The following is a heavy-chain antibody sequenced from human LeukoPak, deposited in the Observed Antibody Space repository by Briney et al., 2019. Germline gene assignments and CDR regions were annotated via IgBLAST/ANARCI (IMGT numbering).Heavy chain of an antibody. Sequence: GGSLRLSCAASGFTFNEFWMHWVRQVPGKGLMWVSRIHKDGLHTWYADSMKGRFTISRDNAENTVYLQLNSLRVEDTAVYYCARESEAAGTYSLDHWGQGNLVTVSS. CDR3: ARESEAAGTYSLDH. V-gene: IGHV3-74*01. CDR1: GFTFNEFW. D-gene: IGHD6-25*01. J-gene: IGHJ4*02. CDR2: IHKDGLHT.